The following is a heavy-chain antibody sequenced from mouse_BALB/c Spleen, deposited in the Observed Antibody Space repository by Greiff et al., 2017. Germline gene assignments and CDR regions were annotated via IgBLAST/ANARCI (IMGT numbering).Heavy chain of an antibody. CDR1: GFTFSDYY. CDR2: ISDGGSYT. D-gene: IGHD1-1*02. Sequence: EVQGVESGGGLVKPGGSLKLSCAASGFTFSDYYMYWVRQTPEKRLEWVATISDGGSYTYYPDSVKGRFTISRDNAKNNLYLQMSSLKSEDTAMYYCARDHYGLDYWGQGTTLTVSS. V-gene: IGHV5-4*02. J-gene: IGHJ2*01. CDR3: ARDHYGLDY.